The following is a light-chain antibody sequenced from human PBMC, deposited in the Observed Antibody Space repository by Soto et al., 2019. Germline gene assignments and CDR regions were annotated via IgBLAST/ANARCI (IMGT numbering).Light chain of an antibody. V-gene: IGLV2-14*01. CDR1: SSDVGGYNY. J-gene: IGLJ2*01. CDR2: DVT. CDR3: TSYTSSTTLVV. Sequence: QSALTQPASVSGSPGQSITISCTGTSSDVGGYNYVSWYQQYPGKAPKLMIYDVTNRPSGVSNRLSGSKSGNTASLTISGLQAEDEADYYCTSYTSSTTLVVFGGGTKLTVL.